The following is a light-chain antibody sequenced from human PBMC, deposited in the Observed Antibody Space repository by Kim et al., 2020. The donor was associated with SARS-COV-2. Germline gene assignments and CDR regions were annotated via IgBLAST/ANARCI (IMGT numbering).Light chain of an antibody. CDR1: SGHSSYA. Sequence: SVKLTCTLSSGHSSYAIAWHQQQPEKGPRYLMKLNSDGSHSKGDGIPDRFSGSSSGAERYLTISSLQSEDEADYYCQTWGTGIYWVFGGGTQLTVL. CDR2: LNSDGSH. CDR3: QTWGTGIYWV. V-gene: IGLV4-69*01. J-gene: IGLJ3*02.